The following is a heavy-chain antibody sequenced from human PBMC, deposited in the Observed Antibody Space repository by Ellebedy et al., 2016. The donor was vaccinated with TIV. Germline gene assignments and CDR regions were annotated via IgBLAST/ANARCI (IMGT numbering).Heavy chain of an antibody. D-gene: IGHD2-21*02. Sequence: SATLSLTXAVSGGSISSSNWWGWVRPPPGKWPEWLWEIYHSGSTNYNPSLKSRVTISVDKSKNQFSLKLSSVTAADTAVYYCARDDVVVVTAIRDYYYYYGMDVWGQGTTVTVSS. J-gene: IGHJ6*02. V-gene: IGHV4-4*02. CDR1: GGSISSSNW. CDR3: ARDDVVVVTAIRDYYYYYGMDV. CDR2: IYHSGST.